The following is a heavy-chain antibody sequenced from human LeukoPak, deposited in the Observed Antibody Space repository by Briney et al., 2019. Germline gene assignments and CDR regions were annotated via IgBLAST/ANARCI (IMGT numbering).Heavy chain of an antibody. J-gene: IGHJ4*02. D-gene: IGHD5-24*01. CDR2: IKQDGSKK. CDR3: TRVGYIDEGIDY. CDR1: GFPXSSYW. V-gene: IGHV3-7*04. Sequence: SLRLSCVASGFPXSSYWMTWVRQAPGKGLEWVANIKQDGSKKSYVDSVKGRFTISRDNAKNSLYLQMNSLRAEDTAIYYCTRVGYIDEGIDYWGQGTLVTVSS.